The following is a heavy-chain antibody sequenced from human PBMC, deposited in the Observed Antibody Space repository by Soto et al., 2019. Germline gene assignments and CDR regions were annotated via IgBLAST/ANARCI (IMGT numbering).Heavy chain of an antibody. V-gene: IGHV1-2*04. D-gene: IGHD3-10*01. CDR2: INPNSGGT. Sequence: ASVKVSCKASGYTFNGYYMHWVRQAPGQGLEWMGWINPNSGGTNYAQKFQGWVTMTMDTSMSTAYMELSRLRSDDTAVDYCARGWALVRGIHAPYYFDYWGQGTLVTVSS. J-gene: IGHJ4*02. CDR3: ARGWALVRGIHAPYYFDY. CDR1: GYTFNGYY.